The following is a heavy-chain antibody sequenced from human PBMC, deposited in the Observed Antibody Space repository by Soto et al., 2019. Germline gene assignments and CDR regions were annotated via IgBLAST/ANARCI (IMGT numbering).Heavy chain of an antibody. V-gene: IGHV3-33*01. D-gene: IGHD3-9*01. J-gene: IGHJ4*02. CDR3: ARDQDILTGFDY. CDR1: GFTFSSYG. Sequence: QVQLVESGGGVVQPGRSLRLSCAASGFTFSSYGMHWVRQAPGKGLEWVAVIWYDGSNKYYADSVKGRFTISRDNSKNTLYLQMNSLRAEDTAVYYCARDQDILTGFDYWAREPWSPSPQ. CDR2: IWYDGSNK.